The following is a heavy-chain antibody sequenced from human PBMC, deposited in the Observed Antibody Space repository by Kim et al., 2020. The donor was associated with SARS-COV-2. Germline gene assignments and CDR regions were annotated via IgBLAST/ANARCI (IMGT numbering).Heavy chain of an antibody. D-gene: IGHD6-13*01. CDR2: ISYDGSNK. CDR3: ARDSKKKAAANPTDY. CDR1: GFTFSSYA. V-gene: IGHV3-30*04. J-gene: IGHJ4*02. Sequence: GGSLRLSCAASGFTFSSYAMHWVRQAPGKGLEWVAVISYDGSNKYYADSVKGRFTISRDNSKNTLYLQMNSLRAEDTAVYYCARDSKKKAAANPTDYWGQGTLVTVSS.